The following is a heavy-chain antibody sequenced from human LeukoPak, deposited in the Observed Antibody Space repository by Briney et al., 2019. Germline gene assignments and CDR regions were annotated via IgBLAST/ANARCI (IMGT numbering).Heavy chain of an antibody. D-gene: IGHD2-2*01. CDR1: GFTFTNAW. CDR3: ARDFGVPAALEGPFDP. V-gene: IGHV3-20*01. Sequence: GGSLRLSCAASGFTFTNAWMTWVRQAPGKGLEWVSGINWNGGSTGYADSVKGRFTISRDNAKNSLYLQMNSLRAEDTALYHCARDFGVPAALEGPFDPWGQGTLVTVSS. J-gene: IGHJ5*02. CDR2: INWNGGST.